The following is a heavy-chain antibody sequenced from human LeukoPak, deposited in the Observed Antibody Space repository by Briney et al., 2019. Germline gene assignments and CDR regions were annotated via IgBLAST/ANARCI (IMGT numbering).Heavy chain of an antibody. Sequence: ASVKVSCKASGYTFTGYYMHWVRQAPGQGLEWMGIINPSGGSTSYAQKFQGRVTMTRDTSTSTVYMELSSLRSEDTAVYYCARDRVGALIDYWGQGTLVTVSS. D-gene: IGHD1-26*01. CDR3: ARDRVGALIDY. V-gene: IGHV1-46*01. CDR2: INPSGGST. CDR1: GYTFTGYY. J-gene: IGHJ4*02.